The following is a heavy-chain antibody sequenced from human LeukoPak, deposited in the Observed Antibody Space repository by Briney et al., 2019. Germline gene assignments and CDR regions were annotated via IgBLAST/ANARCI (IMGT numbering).Heavy chain of an antibody. CDR3: AKPSIAHVPYYFDY. CDR2: ISGSGGST. Sequence: GGSLRLSCAASGFTFSVYAMHWVRQAPGKGLEWVSAISGSGGSTYYADSVKGRFTISRDNSKNTLYLQMNSLRAEDTAVYYCAKPSIAHVPYYFDYWGQGTLVTVSS. CDR1: GFTFSVYA. J-gene: IGHJ4*02. V-gene: IGHV3-23*01.